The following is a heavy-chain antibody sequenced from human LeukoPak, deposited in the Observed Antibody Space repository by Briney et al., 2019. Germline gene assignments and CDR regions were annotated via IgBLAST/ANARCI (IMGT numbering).Heavy chain of an antibody. CDR1: GFTFSSYG. Sequence: GGSLRLSCAASGFTFSSYGMHWVRQAPGKGLEWVAVISYDGSNKYYADSVKGRFTISRDNSKNTLYLQMNSLRAEDTAVYYCAKADSEYYYDSSGVDYWGQGTLVTVSS. V-gene: IGHV3-30*18. CDR3: AKADSEYYYDSSGVDY. D-gene: IGHD3-22*01. CDR2: ISYDGSNK. J-gene: IGHJ4*02.